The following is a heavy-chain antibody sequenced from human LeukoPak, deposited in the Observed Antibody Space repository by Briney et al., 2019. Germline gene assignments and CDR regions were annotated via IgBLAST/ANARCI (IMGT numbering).Heavy chain of an antibody. CDR2: ISAYNGNT. CDR3: ARVVTPRYCSTPSCYWKGWFDP. V-gene: IGHV1-18*01. D-gene: IGHD2-2*01. J-gene: IGHJ5*02. Sequence: GASVKVSCKASGYTFTSYGISWVRQAPGQGLEWMGWISAYNGNTNYAQKLQGRVTITADESTGTAYMELSSLRSEDTAVYYCARVVTPRYCSTPSCYWKGWFDPWGQGTLVTVSS. CDR1: GYTFTSYG.